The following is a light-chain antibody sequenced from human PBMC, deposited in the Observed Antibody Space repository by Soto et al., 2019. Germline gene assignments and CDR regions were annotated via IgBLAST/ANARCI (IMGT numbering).Light chain of an antibody. CDR3: QQRSDWPST. Sequence: SPGERATLSCRASQSVGTYFAWYQQKPGQAPRLLIYDSSNRATGIPARFSGSGSGTDFTLTISSLEPEDFAVYYCQQRSDWPSTFGGGTKVELK. J-gene: IGKJ4*01. V-gene: IGKV3-11*01. CDR2: DSS. CDR1: QSVGTY.